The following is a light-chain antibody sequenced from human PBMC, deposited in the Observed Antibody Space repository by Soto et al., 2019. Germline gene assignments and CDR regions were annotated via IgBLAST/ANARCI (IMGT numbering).Light chain of an antibody. Sequence: DIQMTQSPSSLTASVGDRVTITCQASQDISNHLNWYQQKPGKAPNLLIYDASILQAGVPSRFSGSGSGTDFSFTISSLQPEDIATYHCQQYDQLPLTFGGGTKVEIE. V-gene: IGKV1-33*01. CDR2: DAS. J-gene: IGKJ4*01. CDR3: QQYDQLPLT. CDR1: QDISNH.